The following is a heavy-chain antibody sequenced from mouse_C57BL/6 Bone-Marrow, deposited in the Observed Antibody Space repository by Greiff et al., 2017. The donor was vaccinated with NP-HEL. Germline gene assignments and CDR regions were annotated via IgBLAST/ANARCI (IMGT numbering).Heavy chain of an antibody. CDR1: GFSFNTYA. V-gene: IGHV10-1*01. Sequence: EVKLEESGGGLVQPKGSLKLSCAASGFSFNTYAMNWVRQAPGKGLEWVARIRSKSNNYATYYADSVKDRFTISRDDSESMLYLQMNNLKTEDTAMYYCVRLRFLYAMDYWGQGTSVTVSS. D-gene: IGHD1-1*01. CDR2: IRSKSNNYAT. CDR3: VRLRFLYAMDY. J-gene: IGHJ4*01.